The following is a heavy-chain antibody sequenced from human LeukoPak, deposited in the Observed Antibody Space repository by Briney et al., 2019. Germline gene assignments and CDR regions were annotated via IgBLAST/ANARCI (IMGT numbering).Heavy chain of an antibody. J-gene: IGHJ6*03. CDR3: ARGVVGATTPRYYYYYYMDV. CDR2: IGSSGSTI. Sequence: GGSLRLSCAASGFTFSDYYMSWIRQAPGKGLEWVSYIGSSGSTIYYADSVKGRFTISRDYAKNSLYLQMNSLRAEDTAVYYCARGVVGATTPRYYYYYYMDVWGKGTTVTVSS. D-gene: IGHD1-26*01. V-gene: IGHV3-11*01. CDR1: GFTFSDYY.